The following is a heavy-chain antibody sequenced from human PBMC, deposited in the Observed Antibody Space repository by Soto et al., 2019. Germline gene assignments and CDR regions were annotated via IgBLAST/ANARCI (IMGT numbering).Heavy chain of an antibody. Sequence: GESLKISCQGSGYRFSSYWIAWVRQMPGKGLEWMGIIYPGDSDTRYSPSFQGQVTISADKSISTAYLQWGSLKASDTAMYYCARRGYCTNGVCYRYGMDVWGQGTTVTVSS. J-gene: IGHJ6*02. D-gene: IGHD2-8*01. V-gene: IGHV5-51*01. CDR1: GYRFSSYW. CDR3: ARRGYCTNGVCYRYGMDV. CDR2: IYPGDSDT.